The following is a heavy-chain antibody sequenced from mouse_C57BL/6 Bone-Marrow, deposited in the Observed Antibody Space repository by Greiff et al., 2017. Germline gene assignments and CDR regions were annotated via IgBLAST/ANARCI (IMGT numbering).Heavy chain of an antibody. Sequence: EVMLVESGGGLVKPGGSLKLSCAASGFTFSDYGMHWVRQAPEKGLEWVAYISSGSSTIYYADTVKGRFTISRDNAKNTLFLQMTSLRSEDTAMYYCARTSPYAMDDWGQGTSVTVSS. J-gene: IGHJ4*01. V-gene: IGHV5-17*01. CDR2: ISSGSSTI. CDR3: ARTSPYAMDD. CDR1: GFTFSDYG.